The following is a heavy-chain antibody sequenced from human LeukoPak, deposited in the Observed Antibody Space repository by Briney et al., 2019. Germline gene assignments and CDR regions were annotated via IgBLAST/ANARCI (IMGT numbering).Heavy chain of an antibody. CDR2: IYYSGST. D-gene: IGHD5-18*01. Sequence: SETLSLTCTVSGGSISSSSYYWGWIRQPPGKGLEWIGSIYYSGSTYYNPSLKSRGTISVDTSKNQFSLKLSYVTAADTAGYYCAIQQLGVTAMDGIDYWGQGTLVTVSS. CDR3: AIQQLGVTAMDGIDY. CDR1: GGSISSSSYY. J-gene: IGHJ4*02. V-gene: IGHV4-39*01.